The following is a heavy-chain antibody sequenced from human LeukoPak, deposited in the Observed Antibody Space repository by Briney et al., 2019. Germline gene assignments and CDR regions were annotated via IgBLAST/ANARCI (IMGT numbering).Heavy chain of an antibody. V-gene: IGHV3-23*01. CDR2: INGNGYST. CDR3: ARDRGRYYDSRGFYWGYYFDS. CDR1: GFTLNTYC. Sequence: GSLRISCSASGFTLNTYCRKWGRQASGKGLEMVSTINGNGYSTYYADSVKGRFTISRDNSKDTLYLQMSSVRVDDTAVYYCARDRGRYYDSRGFYWGYYFDSWGQGILVTVST. J-gene: IGHJ4*02. D-gene: IGHD3-22*01.